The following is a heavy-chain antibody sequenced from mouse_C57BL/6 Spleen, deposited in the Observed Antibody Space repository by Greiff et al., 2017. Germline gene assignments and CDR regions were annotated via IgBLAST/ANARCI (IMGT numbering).Heavy chain of an antibody. CDR3: ARERDYYGSSSFAY. CDR2: ISYDGSN. V-gene: IGHV3-6*01. CDR1: GYSITSGYY. D-gene: IGHD1-1*01. Sequence: EVKLEESGPGLVKPSQSLSLTCSVTGYSITSGYYWNWIRQFPGNKLEWMGYISYDGSNNYNPSLKNRISITRDTSKNQFFLKLNSVTTEDTATYYCARERDYYGSSSFAYWGQGTLVTVSA. J-gene: IGHJ3*01.